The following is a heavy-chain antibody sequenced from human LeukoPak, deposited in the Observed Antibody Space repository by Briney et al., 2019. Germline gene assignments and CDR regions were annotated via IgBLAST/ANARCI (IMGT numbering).Heavy chain of an antibody. J-gene: IGHJ3*02. CDR2: INYEGSTT. Sequence: PGGSLRLSCAASGITLSNYWMHWVRQVPGKGLVWVSRINYEGSTTSYADSVKGRFTISRDNAKNTLYLQMNSLRAGDTAVYYCARVKSYSSGGLDAFDIWGQGTMVTVSS. D-gene: IGHD6-19*01. CDR3: ARVKSYSSGGLDAFDI. V-gene: IGHV3-74*01. CDR1: GITLSNYW.